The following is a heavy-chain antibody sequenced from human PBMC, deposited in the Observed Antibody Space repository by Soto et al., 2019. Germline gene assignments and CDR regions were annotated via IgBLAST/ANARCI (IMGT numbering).Heavy chain of an antibody. D-gene: IGHD1-26*01. CDR1: GFTFSSYS. CDR2: ISSSSSTI. CDR3: ARDHNLYSGSYPAGFDY. J-gene: IGHJ4*02. Sequence: PGGSLRLSCAASGFTFSSYSMNWVRQAPGKGMEWVSYISSSSSTIYYADSVKGRFTISRDNAKNSLYLQMNSLRDEDTAVYYCARDHNLYSGSYPAGFDYWGQGTMVTVSS. V-gene: IGHV3-48*02.